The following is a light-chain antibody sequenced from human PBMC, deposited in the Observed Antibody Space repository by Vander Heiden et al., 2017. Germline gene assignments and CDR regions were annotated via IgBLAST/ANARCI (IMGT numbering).Light chain of an antibody. J-gene: IGKJ5*01. CDR2: GAS. Sequence: EIVMPQSPATLSVSPGERATLSCRASQSVSSNLAWYQQKPGQAPRLLIYGASTRATGIPARFSGSGSGTEFTLTISSLQSEDFAVYYCQQYNNWPPQITFGQGTRLEIK. CDR1: QSVSSN. CDR3: QQYNNWPPQIT. V-gene: IGKV3-15*01.